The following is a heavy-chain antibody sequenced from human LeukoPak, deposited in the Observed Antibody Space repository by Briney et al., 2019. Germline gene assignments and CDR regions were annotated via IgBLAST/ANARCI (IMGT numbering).Heavy chain of an antibody. CDR2: INPNSGGT. Sequence: GASVKVSCKASGYTFTDYFMHWVRQAPGQGLEWMGWINPNSGGTHYAQKFQGRVTMTRDTSISTDYMELSRLRSDDTAVYYCARDPGYSSPRGDYWGQGTLVTVSS. V-gene: IGHV1-2*02. D-gene: IGHD5-18*01. J-gene: IGHJ4*02. CDR3: ARDPGYSSPRGDY. CDR1: GYTFTDYF.